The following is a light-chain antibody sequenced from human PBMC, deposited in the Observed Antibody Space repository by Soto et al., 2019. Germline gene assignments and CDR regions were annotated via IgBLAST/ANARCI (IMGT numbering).Light chain of an antibody. CDR2: GAS. J-gene: IGKJ2*01. Sequence: EIVLTQSPGTLSLSPGERATLSCRASQSVSSSYLAGYQQKPGLAPRRLIYGASSRATGIPHRFSGSGSGTDFTLTISRLEPEDFAVYYCQQYGSSPMYTLGQGTKMEIK. CDR3: QQYGSSPMYT. CDR1: QSVSSSY. V-gene: IGKV3-20*01.